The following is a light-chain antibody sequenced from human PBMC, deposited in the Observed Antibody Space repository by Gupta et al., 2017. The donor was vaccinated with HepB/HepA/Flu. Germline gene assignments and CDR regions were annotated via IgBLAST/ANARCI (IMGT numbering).Light chain of an antibody. J-gene: IGKJ2*02. CDR2: EAS. Sequence: IVLSQSPATLSVTPGESATLSCWASQTINTNLSWYQQSPGQPPRLLIDEASKRAAGIPARCSGSSSGTAYTLIISSLQSEDFAVKYCRQYSSGLPRTFGEGTKLE. CDR1: QTINTN. CDR3: RQYSSGLPRT. V-gene: IGKV3-15*01.